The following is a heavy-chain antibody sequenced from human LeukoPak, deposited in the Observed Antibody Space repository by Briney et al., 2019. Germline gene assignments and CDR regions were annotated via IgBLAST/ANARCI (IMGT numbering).Heavy chain of an antibody. D-gene: IGHD2-2*01. CDR3: ARDQGYCSSTSCHISWFDP. CDR2: IYYSGST. J-gene: IGHJ5*02. Sequence: TSETLSLTCTVSGGSISSYYWSWIRQPLGKGLEWIGYIYYSGSTNYNPSLKSRVTISVDTSKNQFSLKLSSVTAADTAVYYCARDQGYCSSTSCHISWFDPWGQGTLVTVSS. V-gene: IGHV4-59*01. CDR1: GGSISSYY.